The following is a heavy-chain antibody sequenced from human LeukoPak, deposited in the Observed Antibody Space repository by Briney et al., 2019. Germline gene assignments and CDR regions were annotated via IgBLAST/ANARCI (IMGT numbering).Heavy chain of an antibody. CDR3: ATEIYYDSSGYVDY. CDR1: GFTFSSYA. D-gene: IGHD3-22*01. J-gene: IGHJ4*02. CDR2: ISYDGSNK. Sequence: PGGSLRLSYAASGFTFSSYAMHWVRQAPGKGLEWVAVISYDGSNKYYADSVKGRFTISRDNSKNTLYLQMNSLRAEDTAVYYCATEIYYDSSGYVDYWGQGTLVTVSS. V-gene: IGHV3-30-3*01.